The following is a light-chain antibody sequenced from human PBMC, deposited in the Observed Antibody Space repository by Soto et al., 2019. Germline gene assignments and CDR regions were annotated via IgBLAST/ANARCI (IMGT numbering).Light chain of an antibody. CDR2: LAS. J-gene: IGKJ4*01. Sequence: EIVLTQSPATLSSFPGDRVTLSCRASQAVNTRLAWYQHKPGQAPRLLIYLASNRAAGVPARFSGSGSGTDFTLTISSLQSEDFAIYYCQQYNSWLTFGGGTKVDIK. CDR1: QAVNTR. CDR3: QQYNSWLT. V-gene: IGKV3D-15*01.